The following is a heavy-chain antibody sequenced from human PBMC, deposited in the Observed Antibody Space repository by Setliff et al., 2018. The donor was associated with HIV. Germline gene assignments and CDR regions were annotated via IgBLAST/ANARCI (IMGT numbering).Heavy chain of an antibody. CDR2: INPKSGAT. D-gene: IGHD2-2*01. J-gene: IGHJ5*02. CDR3: ARKDGVGYCNSDKCLYTWFDP. CDR1: GYSFTGYY. V-gene: IGHV1-2*06. Sequence: ASVKVSCKASGYSFTGYYVNWVRQAPGQGLEWMGRINPKSGATNLAQKFQGRVTLTRDTSVTTVYMELTSLRSDDTAVYYCARKDGVGYCNSDKCLYTWFDPWGQGTLVTVSS.